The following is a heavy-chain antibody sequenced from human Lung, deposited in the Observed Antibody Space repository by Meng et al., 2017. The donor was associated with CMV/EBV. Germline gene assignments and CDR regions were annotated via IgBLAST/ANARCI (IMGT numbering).Heavy chain of an antibody. J-gene: IGHJ6*01. Sequence: GESXKISCAASGFTFSSYWMSWVRQAPGKGLEWVANIKQDGSEKYYVDSVKGRFTISRDNAKNSLYLEMHNLDEDTALYYCVREKGVLNYFHGMDVWGQGTTVTVSS. V-gene: IGHV3-7*01. CDR3: VREKGVLNYFHGMDV. CDR2: IKQDGSEK. CDR1: GFTFSSYW. D-gene: IGHD3-10*02.